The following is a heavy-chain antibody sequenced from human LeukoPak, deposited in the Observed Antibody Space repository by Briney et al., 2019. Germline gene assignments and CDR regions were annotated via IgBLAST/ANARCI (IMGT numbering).Heavy chain of an antibody. CDR1: GYSFTNYW. D-gene: IGHD6-13*01. CDR3: ARQLPYSSSWYDY. J-gene: IGHJ4*02. V-gene: IGHV5-51*01. Sequence: GESLRISCKGSGYSFTNYWIGWVRQMPGKGLEWMGIIYPGDSDTKYSPSFQGQVTISADKSISTAYLQWSSLKASDTAMYYCARQLPYSSSWYDYWGQGTLVTVSS. CDR2: IYPGDSDT.